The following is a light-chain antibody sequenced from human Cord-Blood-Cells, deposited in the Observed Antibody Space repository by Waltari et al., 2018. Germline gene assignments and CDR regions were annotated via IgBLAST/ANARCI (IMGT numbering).Light chain of an antibody. J-gene: IGKJ1*01. V-gene: IGKV1-39*01. CDR1: QSISSY. CDR3: QQSYSTLWT. Sequence: DIQMTQSPSSLSASVGDRVTITCRASQSISSYLNWYHQKPGKAPKLLIYAASSLQSGVPSRFSGSRSGTDFTLTISSLQPEDFATYYCQQSYSTLWTFGQGTKVEIK. CDR2: AAS.